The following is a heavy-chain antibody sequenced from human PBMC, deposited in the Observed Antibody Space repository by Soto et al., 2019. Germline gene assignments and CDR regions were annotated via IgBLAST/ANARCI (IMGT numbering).Heavy chain of an antibody. J-gene: IGHJ3*02. D-gene: IGHD3-16*01. V-gene: IGHV3-23*01. Sequence: PGGSLRLSCAASGFTFSSYAMSWVRQSPGKGLEWVSAISGSGGSTYYADSVKGRFTISGDNSKNTLYLQMNSLRAEDTAVYYCAKDSDDMITFGGASIVDICGQGTMVTVSS. CDR2: ISGSGGST. CDR1: GFTFSSYA. CDR3: AKDSDDMITFGGASIVDI.